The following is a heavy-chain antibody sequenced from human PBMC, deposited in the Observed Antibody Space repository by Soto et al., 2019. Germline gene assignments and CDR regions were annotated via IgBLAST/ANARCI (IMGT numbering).Heavy chain of an antibody. V-gene: IGHV4-34*01. CDR3: AGREFVSSSFHYYYYAVDG. Sequence: PSETLSLTCAVYGGSFSDYFWTWIRQPPGKGLEWIGEINHSGSTSFNPSLKSRVAISADKSRNQFSLRVTSVTAADTAVYYCAGREFVSSSFHYYYYAVDGWGKGTKVTVSS. J-gene: IGHJ6*04. CDR1: GGSFSDYF. CDR2: INHSGST. D-gene: IGHD6-6*01.